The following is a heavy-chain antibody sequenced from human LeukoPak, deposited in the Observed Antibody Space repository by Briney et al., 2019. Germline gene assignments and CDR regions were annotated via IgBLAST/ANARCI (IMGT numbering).Heavy chain of an antibody. V-gene: IGHV3-23*01. Sequence: PGGSLRLSCAASGFTFSSYAMSWVRQAPGKGLEWVSAISGSGGSTYYADSVKGRFTISRDNSKNTLCLQMNSLRAEDTAVYYCAKVQKSMVTSIDYWGQGTLVTVSS. CDR1: GFTFSSYA. J-gene: IGHJ4*02. CDR3: AKVQKSMVTSIDY. D-gene: IGHD5-18*01. CDR2: ISGSGGST.